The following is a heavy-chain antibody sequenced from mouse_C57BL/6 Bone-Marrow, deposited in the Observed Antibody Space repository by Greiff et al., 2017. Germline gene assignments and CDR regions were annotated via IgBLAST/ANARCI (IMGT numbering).Heavy chain of an antibody. Sequence: QVQLKQSGPELVKPGASVKLSCKASGYTFTSYDINWVKQRAGQGLEWIGWIFPRDGSTKYNEKFKGKATLTVDTSSSTAYREIHSLTSEDSAVYFCARDYGSSYWYFDVWGTGTTVTVSS. CDR3: ARDYGSSYWYFDV. CDR2: IFPRDGST. CDR1: GYTFTSYD. D-gene: IGHD1-1*01. V-gene: IGHV1-85*01. J-gene: IGHJ1*03.